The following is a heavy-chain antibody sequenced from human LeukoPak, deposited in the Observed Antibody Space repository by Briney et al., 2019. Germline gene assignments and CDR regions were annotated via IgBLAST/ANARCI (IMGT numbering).Heavy chain of an antibody. CDR1: GGSISSGDYY. Sequence: PSETLSLTCTVSGGSISSGDYYWSWIRQPPGKGLEWIGYIYYSGSTYYNPSLKSRVTTSVDTSKNQFSLKLSSVTAADTAVYYCARNDYGDYVPLDYYYYYMDVWGKGTTVTVSS. CDR2: IYYSGST. CDR3: ARNDYGDYVPLDYYYYYMDV. D-gene: IGHD4-17*01. J-gene: IGHJ6*03. V-gene: IGHV4-30-4*08.